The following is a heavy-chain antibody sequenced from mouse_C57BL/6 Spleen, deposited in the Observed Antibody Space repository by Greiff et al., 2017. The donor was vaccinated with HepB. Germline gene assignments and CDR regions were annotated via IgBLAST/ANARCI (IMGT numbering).Heavy chain of an antibody. CDR1: GYTFTSYW. J-gene: IGHJ4*01. CDR2: IDPSDSYT. CDR3: ARTGDGYSYAMDY. V-gene: IGHV1-59*01. Sequence: QVQLQQSGAELVRPGTSVKLSCKASGYTFTSYWMHWVKQRPGQGLEWIGVIDPSDSYTNYNQKFKGKATLTVDTSSSTAYMQLSSLTSEDSAVYYCARTGDGYSYAMDYWGQGTSVTVSS. D-gene: IGHD2-3*01.